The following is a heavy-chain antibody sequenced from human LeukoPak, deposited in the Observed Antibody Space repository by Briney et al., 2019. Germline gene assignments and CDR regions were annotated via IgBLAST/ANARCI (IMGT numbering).Heavy chain of an antibody. J-gene: IGHJ4*02. V-gene: IGHV4-59*08. CDR2: IYYSGST. CDR3: ARRPAHSSSWFYFDY. Sequence: SETLSLTCTVSGGSISSYYWSWIRQPPGKGLEWIGYIYYSGSTNYNSPLKSRVTISVDTSKNQFSLKLSSVTAADTAVYYCARRPAHSSSWFYFDYWGQGTLVTVSS. CDR1: GGSISSYY. D-gene: IGHD6-13*01.